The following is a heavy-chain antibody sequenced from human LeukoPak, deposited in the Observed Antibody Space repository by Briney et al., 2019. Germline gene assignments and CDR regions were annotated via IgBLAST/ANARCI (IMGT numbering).Heavy chain of an antibody. D-gene: IGHD2-2*01. Sequence: GGSLRLSCAASGFTFSSYAMSWVRQAPGKGLEWVSAISGSGGSTYYADSVKGRFTISRDNSKNTLYLQMNSLRAEDTAVYYCAKDMRDCSSTSCYPNWFDPWGQGTLVTISS. CDR3: AKDMRDCSSTSCYPNWFDP. CDR1: GFTFSSYA. V-gene: IGHV3-23*01. CDR2: ISGSGGST. J-gene: IGHJ5*02.